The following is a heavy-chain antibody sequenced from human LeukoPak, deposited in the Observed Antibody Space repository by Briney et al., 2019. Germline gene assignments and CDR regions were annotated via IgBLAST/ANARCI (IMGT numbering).Heavy chain of an antibody. Sequence: PGGSLRLSCAASGFTFSSYGMHWVRQAPGKGLEWAAFIRYDGSNKYYADSVKGRFTISRDNSKNTLYLQMNSLRAEDTAVYYCAKDTREGTSISSRPYWGQGTLVTVSS. CDR1: GFTFSSYG. CDR3: AKDTREGTSISSRPY. CDR2: IRYDGSNK. V-gene: IGHV3-30*02. J-gene: IGHJ4*01. D-gene: IGHD2-21*02.